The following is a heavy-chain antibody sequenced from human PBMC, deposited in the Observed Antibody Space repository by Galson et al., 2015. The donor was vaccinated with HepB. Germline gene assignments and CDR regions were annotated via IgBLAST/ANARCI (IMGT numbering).Heavy chain of an antibody. D-gene: IGHD3-22*01. CDR2: IYHSGSA. CDR3: ARDGFDESRWINDGFDI. V-gene: IGHV4-30-2*01. J-gene: IGHJ3*02. Sequence: TLSLTCDVSGGSVSSGGYSWSWIRQPPGKGLEWIGKIYHSGSASYHPSLKSRVTISVDESKNQFSQELSSVTAADTAVYYCARDGFDESRWINDGFDIWGQGTMVTVSS. CDR1: GGSVSSGGYS.